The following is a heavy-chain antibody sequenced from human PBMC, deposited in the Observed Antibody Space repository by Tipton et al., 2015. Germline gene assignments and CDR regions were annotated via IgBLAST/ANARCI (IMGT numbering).Heavy chain of an antibody. CDR1: SDSISKYY. CDR2: IQYSGST. V-gene: IGHV4-59*01. CDR3: ARARGRHGGLFDS. D-gene: IGHD4-23*01. Sequence: TLSLTCSVSSDSISKYYWSWIRQPPGKELEWIGYIQYSGSTNYNPSLKSRVTISVGTSKTQFSLKMSSVTASDTAVYYCARARGRHGGLFDSWGQGILVTVSS. J-gene: IGHJ4*02.